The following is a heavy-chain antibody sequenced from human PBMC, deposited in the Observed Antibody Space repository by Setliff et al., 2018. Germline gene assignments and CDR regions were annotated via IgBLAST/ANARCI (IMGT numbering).Heavy chain of an antibody. V-gene: IGHV1-2*04. CDR1: GYTFTGYY. Sequence: ASVKVSCKASGYTFTGYYMHWVRQAPGQGLEWMGWINPNSGGTNYAQKFQGWVTMTRDTSISTAYMELSRLRSDDTAVYYCARGMWGYGFWSGYPLGAFDIWGQGTMVTVSS. CDR2: INPNSGGT. J-gene: IGHJ3*02. D-gene: IGHD3-3*01. CDR3: ARGMWGYGFWSGYPLGAFDI.